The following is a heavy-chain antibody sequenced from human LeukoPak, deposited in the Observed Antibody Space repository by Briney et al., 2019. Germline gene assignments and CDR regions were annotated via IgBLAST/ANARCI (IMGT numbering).Heavy chain of an antibody. Sequence: PGGSLRLSCAASGFTFSSYAMSWVRQAPGKGLEWVSAISGSGGSTYYADSVKDRFTISRDNSKNTLYLQMKSLRADATAVYYCAKTNDYGDYGGGDYWGQGTLVTVSS. D-gene: IGHD4-17*01. CDR2: ISGSGGST. V-gene: IGHV3-23*01. CDR3: AKTNDYGDYGGGDY. J-gene: IGHJ4*02. CDR1: GFTFSSYA.